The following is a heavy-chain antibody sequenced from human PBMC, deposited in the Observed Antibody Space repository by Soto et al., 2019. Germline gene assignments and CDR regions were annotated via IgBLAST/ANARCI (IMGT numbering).Heavy chain of an antibody. Sequence: GGSLRLSCAASGFTFSSYGMHWVRQAPGKGLEWVAVIWYDGSNKYYADSVKGRFTISRDNSKNTLYLQMNSLRAEDTAVYYCARDSWFSSSWYIESYYYYMDVWGKGTTVTVSS. CDR3: ARDSWFSSSWYIESYYYYMDV. CDR2: IWYDGSNK. D-gene: IGHD6-13*01. CDR1: GFTFSSYG. V-gene: IGHV3-33*01. J-gene: IGHJ6*03.